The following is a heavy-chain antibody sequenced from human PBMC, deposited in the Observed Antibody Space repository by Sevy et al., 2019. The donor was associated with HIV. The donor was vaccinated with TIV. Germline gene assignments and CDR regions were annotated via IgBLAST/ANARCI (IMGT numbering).Heavy chain of an antibody. V-gene: IGHV3-9*01. CDR2: ISWNSGSI. Sequence: GGSLRLSCAASGFTFDDYAMHWVRQAPGKGLEWVSGISWNSGSIGYAESVKGRFTISRDNAKKTMYLQMKSMRAEDRALDYSAKDMGATVTGWFDPWGQGTLVTVSS. D-gene: IGHD4-17*01. CDR1: GFTFDDYA. CDR3: AKDMGATVTGWFDP. J-gene: IGHJ5*02.